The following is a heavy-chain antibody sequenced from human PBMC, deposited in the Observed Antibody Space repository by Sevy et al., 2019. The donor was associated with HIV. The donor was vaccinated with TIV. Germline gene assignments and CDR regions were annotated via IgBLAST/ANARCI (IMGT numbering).Heavy chain of an antibody. CDR1: GFPFSNYA. CDR2: LIGGCSRT. D-gene: IGHD2-8*02. CDR3: ANRRVQSGLSGGGANYGLDV. V-gene: IGHV3-23*01. Sequence: GESLKISCAASGFPFSNYAMSWVRQAPGKGLEWVSTLIGGCSRTYYADSVTGRFINSRDNSRNTLYLTMNCLRAEETAIYYWANRRVQSGLSGGGANYGLDVCGRGTTVTVSS. J-gene: IGHJ6*01.